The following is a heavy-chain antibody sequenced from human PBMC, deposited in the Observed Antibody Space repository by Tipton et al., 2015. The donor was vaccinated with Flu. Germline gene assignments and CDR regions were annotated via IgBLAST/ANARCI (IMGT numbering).Heavy chain of an antibody. D-gene: IGHD6-13*01. J-gene: IGHJ4*02. CDR2: VYYSGTT. CDR1: GGSVSSGFYY. V-gene: IGHV4-61*01. Sequence: TLSLTCTVSGGSVSSGFYYWSWIRQPPGKALEWIGSVYYSGTTNYNPSLKSRVTISVDTSKTQLSLKLNSVTAADTAVYYCARDVAAVPAAIRDWGQGTLVTVSS. CDR3: ARDVAAVPAAIRD.